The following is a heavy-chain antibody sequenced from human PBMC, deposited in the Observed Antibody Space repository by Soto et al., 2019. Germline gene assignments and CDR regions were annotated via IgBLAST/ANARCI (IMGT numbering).Heavy chain of an antibody. J-gene: IGHJ6*02. Sequence: SVKVSCKASGGTFSSYAISWVRQAPGQGLEWMGGIIPIFGTANYAQKFQGRVTITADESTSTAYMELSSLRSEDTAVYYCAREGTIFGVVTPDGMDVWGQGTTVTVSS. D-gene: IGHD3-3*01. CDR3: AREGTIFGVVTPDGMDV. V-gene: IGHV1-69*13. CDR2: IIPIFGTA. CDR1: GGTFSSYA.